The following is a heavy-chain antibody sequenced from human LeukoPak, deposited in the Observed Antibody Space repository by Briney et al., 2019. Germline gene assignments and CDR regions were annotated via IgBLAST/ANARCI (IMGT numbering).Heavy chain of an antibody. J-gene: IGHJ4*02. V-gene: IGHV4-59*01. CDR1: GGSISGSY. Sequence: SETLSLTCTVYGGSISGSYWSWIRQPPGKGLEWIAYMYNSGSTNYNPSLNSRVTISIDTSKNQFSLKLSSLTAADTAIYYCARGIESYGDYGYWGQGILVTVSS. CDR3: ARGIESYGDYGY. D-gene: IGHD4-17*01. CDR2: MYNSGST.